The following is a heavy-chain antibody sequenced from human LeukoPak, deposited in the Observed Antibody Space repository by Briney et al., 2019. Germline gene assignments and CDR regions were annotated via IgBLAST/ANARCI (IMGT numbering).Heavy chain of an antibody. V-gene: IGHV4-34*01. CDR1: GGSFSGYY. D-gene: IGHD3-10*01. J-gene: IGHJ4*02. Sequence: PSETLSLTCAVYGGSFSGYYWSWIRQPPGKGLEWIGEINHSGSTNYNPSLKSRVTISVDTSKNQFSLKLSSVTAADTAVYYCARMNVLLWFGELPWYYFDYWGQGTLVTVCS. CDR2: INHSGST. CDR3: ARMNVLLWFGELPWYYFDY.